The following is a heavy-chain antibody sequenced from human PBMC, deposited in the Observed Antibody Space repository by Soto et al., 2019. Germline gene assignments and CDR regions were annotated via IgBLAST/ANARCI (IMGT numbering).Heavy chain of an antibody. CDR3: ARARPGYDAFDI. CDR2: ISAYNGNT. D-gene: IGHD6-13*01. V-gene: IGHV1-18*01. Sequence: ASVKPSCKACGDRFTSYGISWVRQAPGQGLEWMGWISAYNGNTNYAQKLQGRVTMTTDTSTSTAYMELRSLRSDDTAVYYCARARPGYDAFDIWGQGTMVTVSS. CDR1: GDRFTSYG. J-gene: IGHJ3*02.